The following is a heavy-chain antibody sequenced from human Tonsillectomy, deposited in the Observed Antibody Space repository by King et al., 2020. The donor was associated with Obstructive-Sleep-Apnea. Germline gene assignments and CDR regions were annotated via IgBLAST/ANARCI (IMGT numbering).Heavy chain of an antibody. V-gene: IGHV3-9*01. D-gene: IGHD6-13*01. CDR2: INWNSGSI. J-gene: IGHJ4*02. CDR3: AKDMRSGWYGPSDS. Sequence: VQLVESGGGLVQPGRSLRLSCAASGFTFDDYAIHWVRQAPGKGLEWVSGINWNSGSIGYADSVKGRFTISRDNAKNSVYLQMNSLRPEDTALYYCAKDMRSGWYGPSDSWGQGTLVTVSS. CDR1: GFTFDDYA.